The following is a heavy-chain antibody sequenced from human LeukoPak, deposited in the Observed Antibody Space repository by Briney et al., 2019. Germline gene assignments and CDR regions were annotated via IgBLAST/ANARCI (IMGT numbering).Heavy chain of an antibody. CDR3: ARDGSRPRDGYIS. CDR1: GYTFTSYG. CDR2: ISDYNSNT. V-gene: IGHV1-18*01. J-gene: IGHJ4*02. D-gene: IGHD5-24*01. Sequence: GSVKVSCKASGYTFTSYGISWVRQAPGQGLEWMGWISDYNSNTNYAQKLQGRVTITTDTSTSTVYMQLKSLRADDTAVYYCARDGSRPRDGYISWGQGTLVTVSS.